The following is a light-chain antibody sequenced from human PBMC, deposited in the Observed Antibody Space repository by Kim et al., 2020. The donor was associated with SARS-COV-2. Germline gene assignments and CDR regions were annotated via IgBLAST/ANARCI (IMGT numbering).Light chain of an antibody. CDR1: QRVSGW. J-gene: IGKJ1*01. CDR2: DAF. Sequence: DIQMTQSPSTLSASVGDRVSISCRASQRVSGWLAWYQQKPGRAPKVLIYDAFSLESGVPSRFSGSGSGTEFTLTISSLQPDDFATYYCQQYDNYPWTFGQGTKVDIK. CDR3: QQYDNYPWT. V-gene: IGKV1-5*01.